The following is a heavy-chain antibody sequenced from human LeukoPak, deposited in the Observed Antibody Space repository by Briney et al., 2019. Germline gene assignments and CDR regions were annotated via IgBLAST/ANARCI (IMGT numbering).Heavy chain of an antibody. D-gene: IGHD3-22*01. Sequence: PSETLSLTCTVSGGSISSYYWSWIRQPPGKGLEWIGYIYYSGSTNYNPSLKSRVTISVDTSKNQFSLKLSSVTAADTAVYYCAIAPVGSGYGYYFDYWGQGTLVTVSS. J-gene: IGHJ4*02. CDR2: IYYSGST. V-gene: IGHV4-59*01. CDR3: AIAPVGSGYGYYFDY. CDR1: GGSISSYY.